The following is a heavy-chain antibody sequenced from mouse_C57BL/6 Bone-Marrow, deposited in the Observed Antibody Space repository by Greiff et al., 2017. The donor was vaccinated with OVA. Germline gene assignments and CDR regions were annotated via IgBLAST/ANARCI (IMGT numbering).Heavy chain of an antibody. D-gene: IGHD1-1*01. V-gene: IGHV3-6*01. CDR3: ASGYGLDY. J-gene: IGHJ2*01. CDR1: GYSITSGYY. Sequence: DVKLQESGPGLVKPSQSLSLTCSVSGYSITSGYYWNWIRQFPGTKLELMGYISYDGSNNYNPSLKNRISITRDTSKNQFFLKLNSVTTEDTATYYCASGYGLDYWGQGTTLTVSS. CDR2: ISYDGSN.